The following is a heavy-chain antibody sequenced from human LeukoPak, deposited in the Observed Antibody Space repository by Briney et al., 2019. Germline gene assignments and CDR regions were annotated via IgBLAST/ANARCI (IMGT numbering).Heavy chain of an antibody. Sequence: GGSLRLSCAASGFTVSSNYVSWVRQAPGKGLEWVSVIYSGGSTYYADSVKGRFTISRDNSKNTLYLQMNSLRAEDTAVYYCARAESSPYYYDSSGYYTFFRYWGQGTLVTVSS. CDR3: ARAESSPYYYDSSGYYTFFRY. D-gene: IGHD3-22*01. CDR1: GFTVSSNY. V-gene: IGHV3-66*01. CDR2: IYSGGST. J-gene: IGHJ4*02.